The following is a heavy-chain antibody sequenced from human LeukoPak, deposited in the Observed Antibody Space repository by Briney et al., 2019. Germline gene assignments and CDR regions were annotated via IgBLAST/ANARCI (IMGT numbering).Heavy chain of an antibody. D-gene: IGHD1-1*01. V-gene: IGHV3-23*01. CDR3: AKYRGSTVVSSRVGFDY. CDR2: IDGGGGNT. Sequence: GGSLRLSCAASGFTFSSYAMNWVRQAPGKGLEWVSGIDGGGGNTYYAHSVEGRFTISRENSKNIVYLQMSSLRAEDTAVYYCAKYRGSTVVSSRVGFDYWGQGTLVTVSS. CDR1: GFTFSSYA. J-gene: IGHJ4*02.